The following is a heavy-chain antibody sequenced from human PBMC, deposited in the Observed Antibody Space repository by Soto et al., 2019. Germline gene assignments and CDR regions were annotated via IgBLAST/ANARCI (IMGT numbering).Heavy chain of an antibody. CDR1: GFPFSHYA. CDR2: ISYDGGNE. J-gene: IGHJ4*02. V-gene: IGHV3-30*18. D-gene: IGHD1-26*01. CDR3: AKDRYSGTYPTDFDY. Sequence: GGSLRLSCAASGFPFSHYAMSWVRQAPGKGLEWVALISYDGGNEKYTESVKDRFTISRDDSHNVAYLQMSSLRTEDTAMYYCAKDRYSGTYPTDFDYWGQGSLVTVSS.